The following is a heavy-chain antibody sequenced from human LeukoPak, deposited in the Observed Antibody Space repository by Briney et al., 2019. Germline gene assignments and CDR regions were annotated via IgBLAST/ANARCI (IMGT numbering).Heavy chain of an antibody. CDR1: GGSISSGGHY. J-gene: IGHJ5*02. CDR3: CRLITFGGVIAH. V-gene: IGHV4-31*03. Sequence: SETLSFTCTVSGGSISSGGHYWSWIRQHPGRGLEWIGYIYYSGSTYYNPSLKSRVTISVDTSKDLFSLKLSSVTAADTAVYYCCRLITFGGVIAHWGQGTLVTVSS. D-gene: IGHD3-16*01. CDR2: IYYSGST.